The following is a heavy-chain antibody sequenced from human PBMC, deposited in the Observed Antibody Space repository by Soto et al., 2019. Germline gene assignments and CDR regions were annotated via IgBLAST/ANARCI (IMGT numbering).Heavy chain of an antibody. CDR3: ARDTAPEYYYYYDGVDV. J-gene: IGHJ6*02. V-gene: IGHV1-8*01. Sequence: DSVKVSFKASGYTFTSYDINWVRQATGQGLEWMGWMNPNSGNTGYAQKFQGRVTMTRNTSISTAYMELSSLRSEDTAVYYCARDTAPEYYYYYDGVDVWGQGTTVTVSS. CDR2: MNPNSGNT. CDR1: GYTFTSYD.